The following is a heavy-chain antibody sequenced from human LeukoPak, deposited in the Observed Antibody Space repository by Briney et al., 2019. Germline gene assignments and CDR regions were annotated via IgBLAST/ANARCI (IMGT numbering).Heavy chain of an antibody. Sequence: PGGSLRLSCAASGFTFSSYWMSWVRQAPGKGLEWVANIKQDGSEKYYVDSVKDRFTISRDNAKNSLYLQMNSLRAEDTAVYYCAREPVYYYGSGSYYNILSGGFDYWGQGTLVTVSS. J-gene: IGHJ4*02. CDR2: IKQDGSEK. V-gene: IGHV3-7*01. D-gene: IGHD3-10*01. CDR3: AREPVYYYGSGSYYNILSGGFDY. CDR1: GFTFSSYW.